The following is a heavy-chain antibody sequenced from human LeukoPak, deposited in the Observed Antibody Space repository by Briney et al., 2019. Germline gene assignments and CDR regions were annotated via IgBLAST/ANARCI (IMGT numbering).Heavy chain of an antibody. D-gene: IGHD2-2*01. CDR1: GGSASSYY. V-gene: IGHV4-59*02. CDR2: LSHSGSS. CDR3: ARARYANAWYAFDI. Sequence: SETLSLTCTVSGGSASSYYWSWIRRPPGRGLEWIAYLSHSGSSDSNPSLTSRVTTLVDTSKNQFSLELTSVTAADTAVYYCARARYANAWYAFDIWGHGTMVTVSS. J-gene: IGHJ3*02.